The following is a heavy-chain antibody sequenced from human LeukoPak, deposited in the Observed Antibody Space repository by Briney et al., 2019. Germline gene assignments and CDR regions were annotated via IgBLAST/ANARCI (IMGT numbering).Heavy chain of an antibody. Sequence: PSQTLSLTCTVSGGSISSGSYYWSWIRQPPGKGLEWIGYIYYSGSTNYNPSLKSRVTISVDTSKNQFSLKLSSVTAADTAVYYCARVGGYYDSSEGFDYWGQGTLVTVSS. D-gene: IGHD3-22*01. CDR1: GGSISSGSYY. CDR2: IYYSGST. V-gene: IGHV4-61*01. J-gene: IGHJ4*02. CDR3: ARVGGYYDSSEGFDY.